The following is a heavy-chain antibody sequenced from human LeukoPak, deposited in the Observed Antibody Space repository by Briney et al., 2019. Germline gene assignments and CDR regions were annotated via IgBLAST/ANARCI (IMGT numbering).Heavy chain of an antibody. Sequence: SETLSLTCAVYGGSFSGYYWSWIRQPPGKGLEWIGEVNHSGSTNYNPSLKSRVTISVDTSKNQFSLKLSSVTAADAAVYYCASWGYCSSTSCLNWFDPWGQGTLVTVSS. CDR3: ASWGYCSSTSCLNWFDP. V-gene: IGHV4-34*01. CDR1: GGSFSGYY. D-gene: IGHD2-2*01. J-gene: IGHJ5*02. CDR2: VNHSGST.